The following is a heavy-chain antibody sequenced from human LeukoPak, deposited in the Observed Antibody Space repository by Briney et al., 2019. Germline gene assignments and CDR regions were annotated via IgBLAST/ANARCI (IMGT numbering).Heavy chain of an antibody. D-gene: IGHD2-2*01. CDR3: ARGYCSSTSCFYYYYYYGMDV. Sequence: SETLSLTCTVSGGSISSSSYYWGWIRQPPGKGLEWIGYIYYSGSTYYNPSLKSRVTISVDTSKNQFSLKLSSVTAADTAVYYCARGYCSSTSCFYYYYYYGMDVWGQGTTVTVSS. CDR2: IYYSGST. CDR1: GGSISSSSYY. V-gene: IGHV4-30-4*08. J-gene: IGHJ6*02.